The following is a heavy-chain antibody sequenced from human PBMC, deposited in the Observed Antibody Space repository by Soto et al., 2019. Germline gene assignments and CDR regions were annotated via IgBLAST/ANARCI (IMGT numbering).Heavy chain of an antibody. V-gene: IGHV4-59*01. D-gene: IGHD7-27*01. Sequence: SETLSLTCTVSGGSISSYYWSWIRQPPGKGLEWIGYIYYSGSTNYNPSLKSRVTISVDTSKNQFSLKLSSVTAADTAVYYCARAGSWGFDAFDIWGQGTMGTVS. CDR3: ARAGSWGFDAFDI. CDR1: GGSISSYY. J-gene: IGHJ3*02. CDR2: IYYSGST.